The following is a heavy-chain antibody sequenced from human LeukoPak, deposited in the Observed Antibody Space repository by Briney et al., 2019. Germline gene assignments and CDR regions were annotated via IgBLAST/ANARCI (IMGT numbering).Heavy chain of an antibody. CDR3: ARDQLRWDAFDI. Sequence: SETLSLTCTVSGGSISSYYWSWIRQPAGKGLEWTGRIYTSGSTNYNPSLKSRVTMSVDTSKNQFSLKLSSVTAADTAVYYCARDQLRWDAFDIWGQGTMVTVSS. D-gene: IGHD4-17*01. CDR2: IYTSGST. J-gene: IGHJ3*02. V-gene: IGHV4-4*07. CDR1: GGSISSYY.